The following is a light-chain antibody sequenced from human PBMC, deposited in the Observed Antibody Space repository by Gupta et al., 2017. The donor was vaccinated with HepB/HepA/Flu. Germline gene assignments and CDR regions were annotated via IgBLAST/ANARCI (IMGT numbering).Light chain of an antibody. Sequence: QSVLTQPPSGSAAPGQKVTISCSGSSSNIGNNYVSWYQQLPGTAPKLPIYDNNKRPSGIPDRFSGSKSGTSATLGITGLQTGDEADYYCGTWDSSLSAVVFGGGTKLTVL. V-gene: IGLV1-51*01. CDR2: DNN. J-gene: IGLJ2*01. CDR3: GTWDSSLSAVV. CDR1: SSNIGNNY.